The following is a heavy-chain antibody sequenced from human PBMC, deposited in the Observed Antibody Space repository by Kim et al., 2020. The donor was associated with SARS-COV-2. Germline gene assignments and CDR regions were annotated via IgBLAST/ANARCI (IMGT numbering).Heavy chain of an antibody. Sequence: GGSLRLSCAASGFTFSSYAMHWVRQAPGKGLEWVAVISYDGSNKYYADSVKGRFTISRDNSKNTLYLQMNSLRAEDTAVYYCARGDYGDYYYYGMDVWGQGTTVTVSS. CDR3: ARGDYGDYYYYGMDV. V-gene: IGHV3-30*04. CDR1: GFTFSSYA. J-gene: IGHJ6*02. CDR2: ISYDGSNK. D-gene: IGHD4-17*01.